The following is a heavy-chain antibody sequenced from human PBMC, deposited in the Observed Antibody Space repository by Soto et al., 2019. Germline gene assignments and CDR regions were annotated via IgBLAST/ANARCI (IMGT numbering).Heavy chain of an antibody. V-gene: IGHV1-8*01. D-gene: IGHD3-10*01. CDR2: INPNSGKI. J-gene: IGHJ4*02. CDR1: GNTFTSYD. CDR3: ARGRASGSYYLLNY. Sequence: ASVRVFCRASGNTFTSYDINWVRQATGHWLEWMGWINPNSGKIGYAQKFQGRVTMTRDTAIRTAYMEVSRLRSDDTAVYYCARGRASGSYYLLNYWGQGTLVNVSS.